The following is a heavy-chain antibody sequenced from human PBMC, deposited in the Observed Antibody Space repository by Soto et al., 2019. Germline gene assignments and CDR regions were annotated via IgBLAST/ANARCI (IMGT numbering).Heavy chain of an antibody. CDR3: ARDSYSNQGLAAFDI. Sequence: PGGSLRLSCAASRFTFSSYWMHWVRQAPGKGLVWVSRINSDGSSTSYADSVKGRFTISRDNAKNTLYLQMNSLRAEDTAVYYCARDSYSNQGLAAFDIWGQGTMVTVSS. CDR2: INSDGSST. CDR1: RFTFSSYW. J-gene: IGHJ3*02. V-gene: IGHV3-74*01. D-gene: IGHD4-4*01.